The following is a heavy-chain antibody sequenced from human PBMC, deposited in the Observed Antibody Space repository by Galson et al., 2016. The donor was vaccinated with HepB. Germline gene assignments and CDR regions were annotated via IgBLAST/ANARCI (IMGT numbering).Heavy chain of an antibody. J-gene: IGHJ4*02. Sequence: SLRLSCAASGFPFSGSSMHWVRQAPGKGLEYISTISSDGRSTYYVDSVKGLFTISRDNANHSVYLQLNSLRAEDTAVYYCARDRDFPDGHPDPFDCWGQGTVVTVS. CDR1: GFPFSGSS. V-gene: IGHV3-64*04. D-gene: IGHD3-3*01. CDR2: ISSDGRST. CDR3: ARDRDFPDGHPDPFDC.